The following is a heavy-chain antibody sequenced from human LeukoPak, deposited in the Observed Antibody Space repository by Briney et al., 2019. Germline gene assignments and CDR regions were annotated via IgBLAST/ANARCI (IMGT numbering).Heavy chain of an antibody. D-gene: IGHD6-6*01. Sequence: SETLSLTCTVAGGSITSYSWSWIRQPPGKGLEWIGYIYYSGSTNYNPSLKSRVTISVDTSKNQFSLKLSSVTAADTAVYYCARVVAARPRYFDYWGQGTLVTVSS. V-gene: IGHV4-59*01. CDR1: GGSITSYS. CDR2: IYYSGST. CDR3: ARVVAARPRYFDY. J-gene: IGHJ4*02.